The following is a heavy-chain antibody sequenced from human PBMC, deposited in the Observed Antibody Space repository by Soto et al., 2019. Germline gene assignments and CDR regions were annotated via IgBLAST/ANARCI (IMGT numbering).Heavy chain of an antibody. V-gene: IGHV5-10-1*01. D-gene: IGHD2-2*01. CDR2: FDSSDSYI. CDR3: ASSPRGYCSSTSCRELGNYYGMDV. J-gene: IGHJ6*02. CDR1: GYCYTCHW. Sequence: GESLKICCMGSGYCYTCHWFSWLSQVPGRGSDWMGWFDSSDSYINDSPSFQGHVTISADKSTSTAYLQWSSLKASDTAMYYCASSPRGYCSSTSCRELGNYYGMDVWSQGTTVTVSS.